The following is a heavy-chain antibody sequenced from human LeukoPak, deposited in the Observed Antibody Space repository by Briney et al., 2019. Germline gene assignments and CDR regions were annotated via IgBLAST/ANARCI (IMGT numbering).Heavy chain of an antibody. D-gene: IGHD3-10*01. CDR2: ISGCGGST. CDR3: AKEGRPSSGSYYNDY. V-gene: IGHV3-23*01. Sequence: GGSLRLSCAASGFTFSSYAMSWVRQAPGKGLEWVSAISGCGGSTYYADSVKGRFTISRDNSKNTLYLQMNSLRAEDTAVYYCAKEGRPSSGSYYNDYWGQGTLVTVSS. J-gene: IGHJ4*02. CDR1: GFTFSSYA.